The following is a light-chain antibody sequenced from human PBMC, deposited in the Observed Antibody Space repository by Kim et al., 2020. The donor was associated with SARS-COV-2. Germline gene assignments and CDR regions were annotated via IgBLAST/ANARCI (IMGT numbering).Light chain of an antibody. CDR3: QQRNSWPPAVT. Sequence: PGESATLSCRASQNIDTYLAWYQQRPGQAPRLLVYDASNRATGVPDRFSGSGSGTDFTLTISSLEPEDFSLYYCQQRNSWPPAVTFGGGTNLDI. CDR1: QNIDTY. V-gene: IGKV3-11*01. CDR2: DAS. J-gene: IGKJ4*01.